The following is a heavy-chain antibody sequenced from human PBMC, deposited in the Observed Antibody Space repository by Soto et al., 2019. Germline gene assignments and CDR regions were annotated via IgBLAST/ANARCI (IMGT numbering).Heavy chain of an antibody. CDR1: GFTFSSYG. D-gene: IGHD3-10*01. CDR2: ILYDGSDK. Sequence: QVQLVESGGSVVQPGRSLRLSCAASGFTFSSYGTHWVRQAPGKGLEWVTGILYDGSDKYYADSVKGRFTISRENSKNTLYLQMNSLRTEDSAVYYCAKAGGGFGDFVHHWGQGTPVTVSS. CDR3: AKAGGGFGDFVHH. V-gene: IGHV3-30*18. J-gene: IGHJ4*02.